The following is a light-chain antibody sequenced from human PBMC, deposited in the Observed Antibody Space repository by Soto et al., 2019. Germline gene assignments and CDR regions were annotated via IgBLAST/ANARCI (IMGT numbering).Light chain of an antibody. CDR2: DAS. J-gene: IGKJ4*01. V-gene: IGKV1-33*01. Sequence: DIQMTQSPSSLSASVGDRVTITCQASQDIINYLNWYQQKPGKAPKLLIYDASKVETGVPSRFSGRGSGTHFTFTISSLQPEDIATYYCRNYDNLLLTFGGGTKVEIK. CDR1: QDIINY. CDR3: RNYDNLLLT.